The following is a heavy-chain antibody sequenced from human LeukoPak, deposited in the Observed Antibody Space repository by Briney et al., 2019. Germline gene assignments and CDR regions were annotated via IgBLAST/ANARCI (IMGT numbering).Heavy chain of an antibody. CDR2: ISSSGSTI. CDR3: ARIYDSSDY. V-gene: IGHV3-48*03. J-gene: IGHJ4*02. D-gene: IGHD3-22*01. Sequence: GGSLRPSCAASGFTFSSYEVNWVRQAPGKGLEWVSYISSSGSTIYYADSVKGRFTISRDNAKNSLYLQMNSLRAEDTAVYYCARIYDSSDYWGQGTLVTVSS. CDR1: GFTFSSYE.